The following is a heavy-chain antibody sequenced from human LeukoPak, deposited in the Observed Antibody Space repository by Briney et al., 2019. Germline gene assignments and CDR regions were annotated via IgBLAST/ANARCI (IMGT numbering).Heavy chain of an antibody. D-gene: IGHD3-3*01. Sequence: SGGSLRLSCAASGFTFSSYWMSWVRQAPGKGPEWVANIKQDGSEKYYVDSVKGRFTISRDNAKNSLYLQMNSLRAEDTAVYSCAKEDYDLSYFDYWGQGTLVTVSS. CDR3: AKEDYDLSYFDY. CDR2: IKQDGSEK. J-gene: IGHJ4*02. V-gene: IGHV3-7*01. CDR1: GFTFSSYW.